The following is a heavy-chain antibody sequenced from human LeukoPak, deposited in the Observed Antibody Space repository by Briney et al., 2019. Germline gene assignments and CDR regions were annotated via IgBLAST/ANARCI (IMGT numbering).Heavy chain of an antibody. V-gene: IGHV3-7*03. D-gene: IGHD1-26*01. J-gene: IGHJ6*02. CDR2: IKQDGSEK. CDR1: GFTFSSYW. CDR3: ARVPSSSWEDYGMDV. Sequence: GGSLSLSCAASGFTFSSYWMSWVRQAPGKGLEWVANIKQDGSEKYYVDSVKGRFTISRDNAKNSLYLQMNSLRAEDTAVYYCARVPSSSWEDYGMDVWGQGTTVTVSS.